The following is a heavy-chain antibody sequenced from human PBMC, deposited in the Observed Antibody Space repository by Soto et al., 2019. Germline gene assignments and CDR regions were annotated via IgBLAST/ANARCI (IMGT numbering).Heavy chain of an antibody. CDR1: GFTVSSNY. Sequence: GGSLRLSCAASGFTVSSNYMSWVRQAPGKGLEWVSAISGSGGSTYYADSVKGRFTISRDNSKNTLYLQMNSLRAEDTAVYYCAKDLGATGEDGGEDYWGQGTLVTVSS. D-gene: IGHD7-27*01. J-gene: IGHJ4*02. V-gene: IGHV3-23*01. CDR3: AKDLGATGEDGGEDY. CDR2: ISGSGGST.